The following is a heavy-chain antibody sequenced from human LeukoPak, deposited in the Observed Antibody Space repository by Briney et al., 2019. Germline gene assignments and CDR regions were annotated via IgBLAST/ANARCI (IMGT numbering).Heavy chain of an antibody. CDR1: GFTFSDSA. CDR3: RGAYYDSSGPEYYFDY. Sequence: GGSLKLSCAASGFTFSDSAMHWVRQASGKGLEWVGRIRGKANSYTTAYAASVKGRFAISRDDSKNTAYLQMNSLKTEDTAVYYCRGAYYDSSGPEYYFDYWGQGTLVTVSS. V-gene: IGHV3-73*01. D-gene: IGHD3-22*01. J-gene: IGHJ4*02. CDR2: IRGKANSYTT.